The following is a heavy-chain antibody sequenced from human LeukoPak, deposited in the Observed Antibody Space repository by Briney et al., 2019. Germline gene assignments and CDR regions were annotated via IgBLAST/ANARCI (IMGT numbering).Heavy chain of an antibody. V-gene: IGHV3-48*04. CDR1: GFTFSSYS. CDR3: ARRSTHDAFDF. CDR2: ISSSSSTI. Sequence: PGGSLRLSCAASGFTFSSYSMNWVRQAPGKGLEWVSYISSSSSTIYYADSVKGRFTIPRDNAKNSLYLQMNSLRAEDTAVYYCARRSTHDAFDFWGQGTMVTVSS. J-gene: IGHJ3*01.